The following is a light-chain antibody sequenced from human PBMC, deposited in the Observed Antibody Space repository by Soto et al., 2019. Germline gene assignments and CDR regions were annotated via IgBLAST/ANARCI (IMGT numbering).Light chain of an antibody. CDR2: DAY. Sequence: DIQMTQSPATLSASLGDGVTITWGASQSISSWLAWYQRKNGKAPKLLIYDAYSLRSGVPSRFSGSEYGTEFNLTINSLQPDDFATYYCQQYNSYPWTFGQGTKVDIK. J-gene: IGKJ1*01. V-gene: IGKV1-5*01. CDR1: QSISSW. CDR3: QQYNSYPWT.